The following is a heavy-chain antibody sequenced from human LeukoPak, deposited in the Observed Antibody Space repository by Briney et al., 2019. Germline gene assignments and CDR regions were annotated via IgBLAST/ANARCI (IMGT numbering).Heavy chain of an antibody. CDR2: IYYSGST. CDR3: ARNRSEPLGNGGSFDS. Sequence: SETLSLTCTVSGGSISSSSYYWGWIRQPPGKGLEWIGSIYYSGSTYYNPSLKSRVTISVDTSKRQFSLTLSSVTAADTAVYYCARNRSEPLGNGGSFDSWGQGTLVTVSS. V-gene: IGHV4-39*01. J-gene: IGHJ4*02. CDR1: GGSISSSSYY. D-gene: IGHD3-16*01.